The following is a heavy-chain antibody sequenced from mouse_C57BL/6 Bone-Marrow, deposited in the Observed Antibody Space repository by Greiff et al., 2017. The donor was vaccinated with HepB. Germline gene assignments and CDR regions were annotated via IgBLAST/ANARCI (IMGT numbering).Heavy chain of an antibody. CDR1: GYTFTDYE. CDR2: IDPETGGT. J-gene: IGHJ2*01. D-gene: IGHD1-1*01. V-gene: IGHV1-15*01. CDR3: TRYYGSSYSY. Sequence: QVQLQQSGAELVRPGASVTLSCKASGYTFTDYEMHWVKQTPVHGLEWIGAIDPETGGTAYNQKFKGKAILTADKSSSTAYMELRSLTSEDSAVYYCTRYYGSSYSYWGQGTTLTVSS.